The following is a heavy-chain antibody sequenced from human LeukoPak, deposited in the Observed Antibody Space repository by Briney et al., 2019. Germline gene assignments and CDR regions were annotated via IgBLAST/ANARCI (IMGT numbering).Heavy chain of an antibody. CDR2: ISYDGSNK. V-gene: IGHV3-30*18. D-gene: IGHD2-2*02. J-gene: IGHJ4*02. Sequence: GGSLRLSCAASGFTFSSYGMHWVRQAPGKGLEWVAVISYDGSNKYYADSVKSRFTISRDNSKNTLYLQMNSLRAEDTAVYYCAKDGGYCSSTSCYTYYFDYWGQGTLVTVSS. CDR3: AKDGGYCSSTSCYTYYFDY. CDR1: GFTFSSYG.